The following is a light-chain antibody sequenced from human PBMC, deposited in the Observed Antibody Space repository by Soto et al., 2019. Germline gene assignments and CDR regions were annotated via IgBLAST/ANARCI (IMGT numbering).Light chain of an antibody. CDR3: QQRNNWPTPTWT. CDR1: QSVSSN. Sequence: EIVMTHSPATLSVSPCERATLSFSASQSVSSNLAWYQQKPGQAPKLLSYDASNRSTGTPARFSSSGSGTDVTLTISTLEPEEFAVYYCQQRNNWPTPTWTFGQGTKVDIK. CDR2: DAS. V-gene: IGKV3-11*01. J-gene: IGKJ1*01.